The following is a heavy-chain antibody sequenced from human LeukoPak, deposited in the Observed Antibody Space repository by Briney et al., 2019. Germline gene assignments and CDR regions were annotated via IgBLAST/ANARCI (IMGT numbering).Heavy chain of an antibody. CDR1: GLIFSSYG. CDR3: AKDSIWFGELLSGGMDV. D-gene: IGHD3-10*01. J-gene: IGHJ6*02. Sequence: PGGSLRLSCAASGLIFSSYGMHWVRQAPGKGLEGVAVISYDGSNKYYADSVKGRFTISRDNSKNTLYLQMNSLRAEDTAVYYCAKDSIWFGELLSGGMDVWGQGTTVTVSS. V-gene: IGHV3-30*18. CDR2: ISYDGSNK.